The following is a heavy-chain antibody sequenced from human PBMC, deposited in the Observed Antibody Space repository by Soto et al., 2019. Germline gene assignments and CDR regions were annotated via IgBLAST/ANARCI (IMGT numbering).Heavy chain of an antibody. J-gene: IGHJ4*02. V-gene: IGHV4-30-2*01. D-gene: IGHD5-18*01. CDR1: GGSISNAAYS. Sequence: SETLSLTCTVSGGSISNAAYSWSWIRQPPGKGLEWIGYIYPSGMPFYNPSLRSRVTISIDRSNDQFSLNLKSVTAADTAVYYCARERGGYGLFDSWGQGTLVTVS. CDR2: IYPSGMP. CDR3: ARERGGYGLFDS.